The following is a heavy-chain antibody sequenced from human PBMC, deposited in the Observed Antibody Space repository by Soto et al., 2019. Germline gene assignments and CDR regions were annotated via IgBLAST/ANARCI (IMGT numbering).Heavy chain of an antibody. CDR3: ARGEDIVVVPAAALGGYYYSYGMDV. D-gene: IGHD2-2*01. CDR2: IIPIFGTA. V-gene: IGHV1-69*13. Sequence: SVMVSVMASGGTFSSYAISLVRQAPGQGLEWMGGIIPIFGTANYAQKFQGRVTITADESTSTAYMELSSLRSEDTAVYYCARGEDIVVVPAAALGGYYYSYGMDVWGQGTTGTGSS. CDR1: GGTFSSYA. J-gene: IGHJ6*02.